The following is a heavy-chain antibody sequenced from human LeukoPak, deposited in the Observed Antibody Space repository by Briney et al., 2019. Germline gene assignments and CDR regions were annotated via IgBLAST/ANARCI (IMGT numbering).Heavy chain of an antibody. CDR1: GFTFSSYA. D-gene: IGHD3-10*01. Sequence: GGSLRLSCAASGFTFSSYAMSWVRQAPGKGLEWFSPISCSGGSTYYADSVKGRFTISRDNSKNTLYLQMNSLRAGDTAVYYCAKVVLYYYGSGSTLNWFDPWGQGTLVTVSS. CDR2: ISCSGGST. CDR3: AKVVLYYYGSGSTLNWFDP. V-gene: IGHV3-23*01. J-gene: IGHJ5*02.